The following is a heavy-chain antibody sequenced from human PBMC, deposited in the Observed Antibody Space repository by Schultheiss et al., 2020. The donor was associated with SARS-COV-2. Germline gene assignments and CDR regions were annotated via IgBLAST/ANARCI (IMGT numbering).Heavy chain of an antibody. J-gene: IGHJ6*02. Sequence: GGSLRLSCAASGFTFSSYAMSWVRQAPGKGLEWVSAISASGGSTYYADSVKGRFTISRDNAKNTLYLQMNSLRAEDTAVYYCARGNPMGSYGMDVWGQGTTVTVSS. CDR2: ISASGGST. V-gene: IGHV3-23*01. CDR3: ARGNPMGSYGMDV. CDR1: GFTFSSYA. D-gene: IGHD1-26*01.